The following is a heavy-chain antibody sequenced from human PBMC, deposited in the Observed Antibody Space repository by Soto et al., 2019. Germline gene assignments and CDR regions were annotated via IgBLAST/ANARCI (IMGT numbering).Heavy chain of an antibody. CDR1: GFTFGDYG. CDR3: TRGTGDC. V-gene: IGHV3-49*03. Sequence: EVQVVESGGGLVQPGRSLRLSCTASGFTFGDYGMSWFRQAPGKGLEWVGFIRIKGYGGTTEYAASVKGRFTISRDDTISISYLQMNSLKAEDTAGYYCTRGTGDCWGQGTLVTVSS. J-gene: IGHJ4*02. CDR2: IRIKGYGGTT.